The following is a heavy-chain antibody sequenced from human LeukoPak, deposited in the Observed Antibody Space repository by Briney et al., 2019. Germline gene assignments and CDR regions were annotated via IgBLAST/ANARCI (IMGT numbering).Heavy chain of an antibody. D-gene: IGHD3/OR15-3a*01. Sequence: PGGSLRLSCATSGFTFSNYWMSWVRQAPGKGLEWVANMKGDGSEKNYVDSVKGRFTISRDNSRNSLYVQMNSLRVEDTAVYYCARDWASIGGTGRALDYWGQGILVTVSS. CDR1: GFTFSNYW. J-gene: IGHJ4*02. CDR3: ARDWASIGGTGRALDY. CDR2: MKGDGSEK. V-gene: IGHV3-7*01.